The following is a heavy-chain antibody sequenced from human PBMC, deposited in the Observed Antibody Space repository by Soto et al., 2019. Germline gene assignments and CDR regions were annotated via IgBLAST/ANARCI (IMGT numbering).Heavy chain of an antibody. D-gene: IGHD4-17*01. V-gene: IGHV4-34*01. Sequence: SETLSLTCAVYGGSFSGYYWSWIRQPPGKGLEWIGEINHSGSTNYNPSLKSRVTISVDTSKNQFSLKLSSVTAADTAVYYCARGLNDYGVPFDPWGQGTLVTVSS. CDR1: GGSFSGYY. CDR2: INHSGST. CDR3: ARGLNDYGVPFDP. J-gene: IGHJ5*02.